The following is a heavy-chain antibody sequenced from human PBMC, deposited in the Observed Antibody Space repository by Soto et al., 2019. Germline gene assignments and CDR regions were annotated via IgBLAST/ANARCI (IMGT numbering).Heavy chain of an antibody. J-gene: IGHJ4*02. CDR2: VSSDSHNI. CDR3: ARKTGGNYPFDS. D-gene: IGHD2-8*02. Sequence: PGGSLRLSCVGSGFIFNNYAMNWVRQAPGKGLEWVSVVSSDSHNIYYAESVKGRFTISRDNSRNTLYLEMNSLRAEDTAVYFCARKTGGNYPFDSWGQGTLVTVSS. CDR1: GFIFNNYA. V-gene: IGHV3-23*01.